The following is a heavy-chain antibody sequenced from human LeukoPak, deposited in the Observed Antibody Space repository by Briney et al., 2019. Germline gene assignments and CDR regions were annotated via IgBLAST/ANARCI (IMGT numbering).Heavy chain of an antibody. Sequence: PGGSLRLSCTASGFTFGDYAMSWFRQAPGKGLEWVGFIRSKAYGGTTEYAASAKGRFTISRDDSKSIAYLQMNSLKTEDTAVYYCTRDRPIVVVPAAIEGWFDPWGQGTLVTVSS. CDR3: TRDRPIVVVPAAIEGWFDP. V-gene: IGHV3-49*03. CDR2: IRSKAYGGTT. CDR1: GFTFGDYA. D-gene: IGHD2-2*02. J-gene: IGHJ5*02.